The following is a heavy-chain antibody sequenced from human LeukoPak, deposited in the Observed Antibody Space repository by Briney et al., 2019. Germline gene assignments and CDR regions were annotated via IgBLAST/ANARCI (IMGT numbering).Heavy chain of an antibody. CDR3: ASGAQLRYLLY. CDR1: GGSFSGYY. V-gene: IGHV4-34*01. Sequence: PSETLSLTCAVYGGSFSGYYWSWIRQPPGKGLEWIGEVNHSGSTNCNPSLKSRVTISVDTSKNQFSLKLSSVTAADTAVYYCASGAQLRYLLYWGQGTLVTVSS. J-gene: IGHJ4*02. D-gene: IGHD5-24*01. CDR2: VNHSGST.